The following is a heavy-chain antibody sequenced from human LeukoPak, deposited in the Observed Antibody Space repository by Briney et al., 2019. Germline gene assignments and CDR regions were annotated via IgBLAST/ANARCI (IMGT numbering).Heavy chain of an antibody. CDR2: INPYSGDT. CDR1: GYTFTGYY. CDR3: ARGTMNLDS. D-gene: IGHD3-22*01. J-gene: IGHJ4*02. Sequence: GASVKVSCKASGYTFTGYYIHWVRQAPGQGFEWMGWINPYSGDTAYAHQGRVTMTRDTSINTAYMELNRLKFDDTAVYYCARGTMNLDSWGQGTLVTVSS. V-gene: IGHV1-2*02.